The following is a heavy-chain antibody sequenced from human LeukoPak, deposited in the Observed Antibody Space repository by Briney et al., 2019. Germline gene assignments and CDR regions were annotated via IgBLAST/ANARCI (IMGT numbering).Heavy chain of an antibody. D-gene: IGHD2-15*01. V-gene: IGHV3-74*01. Sequence: GSLRLSCAASGFTFKLYWMHWVRQVPGKRPVWVSRINDDGSDTIYADSVRGRFTTSRDDAKNTVYLQMNNLRAEDTAVYYCVRGGPSTWSWGQGTLVTVSS. CDR1: GFTFKLYW. CDR3: VRGGPSTWS. CDR2: INDDGSDT. J-gene: IGHJ5*02.